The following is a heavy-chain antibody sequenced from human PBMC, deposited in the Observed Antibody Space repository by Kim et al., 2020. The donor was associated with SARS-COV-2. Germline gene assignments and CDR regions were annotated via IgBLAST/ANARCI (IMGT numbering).Heavy chain of an antibody. V-gene: IGHV3-23*01. CDR3: AKEDGGGPSYYYIMDV. D-gene: IGHD2-15*01. J-gene: IGHJ6*02. Sequence: SEKRRSTISRDNSKNPLYLQMDSLRAEDTALYYCAKEDGGGPSYYYIMDVWGQGTTVTVSS.